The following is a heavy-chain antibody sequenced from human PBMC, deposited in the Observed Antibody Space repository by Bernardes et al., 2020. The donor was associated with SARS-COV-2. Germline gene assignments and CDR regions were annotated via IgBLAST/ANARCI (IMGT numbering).Heavy chain of an antibody. V-gene: IGHV3-23*01. D-gene: IGHD2-15*01. CDR3: AKFLAGSSPHRTGAATYFDC. CDR1: GFTFSSYA. Sequence: GSLRLSCVASGFTFSSYAMSWVRQAPGKGLAWVSSISGSVGTTFYADSVKGRFTISRDNSKNTLYLQMNSLRAEDTAVYYCAKFLAGSSPHRTGAATYFDCWGQGTLVTVSS. CDR2: ISGSVGTT. J-gene: IGHJ4*02.